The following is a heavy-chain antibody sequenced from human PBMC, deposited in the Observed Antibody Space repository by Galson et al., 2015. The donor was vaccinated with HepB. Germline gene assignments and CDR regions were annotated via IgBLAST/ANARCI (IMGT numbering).Heavy chain of an antibody. J-gene: IGHJ3*02. CDR1: GFTFSSYS. CDR2: ISSSSSTI. V-gene: IGHV3-48*02. D-gene: IGHD3-3*01. Sequence: SLRLSCAASGFTFSSYSMNWVRQAPGKGLEWVSYISSSSSTIYYADSVKGRFTISRDNAKNSLYLQMNSLRDEDTAVYYCARVTYDFWSGYSDAFDIWGQGTMVTVSS. CDR3: ARVTYDFWSGYSDAFDI.